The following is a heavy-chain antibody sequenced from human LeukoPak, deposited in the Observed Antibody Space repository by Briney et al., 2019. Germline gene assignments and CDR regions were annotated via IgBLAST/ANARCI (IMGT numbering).Heavy chain of an antibody. CDR3: ARDNGGTAMAYYYYYYMDV. CDR1: GYTFTSYD. V-gene: IGHV1-8*01. J-gene: IGHJ6*03. CDR2: TNPNSGNT. Sequence: ASVKVSCKASGYTFTSYDINWVRQATGQGLEWMGWTNPNSGNTGYAQKFQGRVTMTRNTSISTAYMELSSLRSEDTAVYYCARDNGGTAMAYYYYYYMDVWGKGTTVTISS. D-gene: IGHD5-18*01.